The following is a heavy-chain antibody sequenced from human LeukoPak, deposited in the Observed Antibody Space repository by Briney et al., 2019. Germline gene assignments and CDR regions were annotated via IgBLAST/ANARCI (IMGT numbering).Heavy chain of an antibody. CDR2: IIPILGIA. CDR3: ARNPSGSYYYYYYGMDV. J-gene: IGHJ6*02. CDR1: VGTFSSYA. Sequence: GASVKVSCKASVGTFSSYAISWVRQAPGQGLEWMGRIIPILGIANYAQKFQGRVTITADKSTSTAYMELSSLRSEDTAVYYCARNPSGSYYYYYYGMDVWGQGTTVTVSS. V-gene: IGHV1-69*04. D-gene: IGHD1-26*01.